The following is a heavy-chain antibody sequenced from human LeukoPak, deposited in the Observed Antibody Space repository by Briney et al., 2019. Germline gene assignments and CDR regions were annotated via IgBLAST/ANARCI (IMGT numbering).Heavy chain of an antibody. D-gene: IGHD2-2*01. CDR3: AKVRGYQLVQVFDY. CDR2: INRNGGTT. V-gene: IGHV3-23*01. CDR1: GFTFTNYA. J-gene: IGHJ4*02. Sequence: GGSLRPSCTASGFTFTNYAMSWVRQAPGKGLEWVSVINRNGGTTGYTDSVKGRFTISRDNSQNTMYLQMNNLRAEDTAVYYCAKVRGYQLVQVFDYWGQGVLVTVSS.